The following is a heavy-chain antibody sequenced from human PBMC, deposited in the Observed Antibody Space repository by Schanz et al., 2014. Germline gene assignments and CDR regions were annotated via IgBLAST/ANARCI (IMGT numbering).Heavy chain of an antibody. J-gene: IGHJ3*02. CDR3: ARLATSKSRLGDAVDI. V-gene: IGHV3-11*04. Sequence: QVQLVESGGGSVKPGGSLRLSCAASGFTFSDYFMGWIRQAPGRGLEWVSYISSSGGTAYYAESVSGRYTISRDNAKSSLYLQVNSLRAEDTAVYYCARLATSKSRLGDAVDIWGQGTMVTVSS. D-gene: IGHD6-6*01. CDR2: ISSSGGTA. CDR1: GFTFSDYF.